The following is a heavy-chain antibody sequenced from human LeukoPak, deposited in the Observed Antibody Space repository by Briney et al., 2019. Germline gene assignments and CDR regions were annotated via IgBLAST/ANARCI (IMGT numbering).Heavy chain of an antibody. CDR1: GYTFTGYY. J-gene: IGHJ6*03. D-gene: IGHD1-20*01. CDR3: ARDLSNWNQDYYYYYMDV. Sequence: ASLKVSCKASGYTFTGYYMHWVRQAPGQGLEWMGWINPNSGGTNYAQKFQGRVTMTRDTSISTAYMELSRLRSDDTAVYYCARDLSNWNQDYYYYYMDVWGKGTTVTVSS. V-gene: IGHV1-2*02. CDR2: INPNSGGT.